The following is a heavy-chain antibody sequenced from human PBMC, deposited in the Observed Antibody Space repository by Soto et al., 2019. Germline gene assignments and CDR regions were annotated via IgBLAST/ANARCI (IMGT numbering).Heavy chain of an antibody. D-gene: IGHD1-26*01. CDR1: GYTFTSYG. CDR3: ARDQIRGSYLTYSYYGMDV. V-gene: IGHV1-18*01. CDR2: ISAYNGNT. Sequence: ASVKVSCKASGYTFTSYGISWVRQAPGQGLEWMGWISAYNGNTNYAQKLQGRVTMTTDTSTSTAYMELRSLRSDDTAVYYCARDQIRGSYLTYSYYGMDVWGQGTTVTVSS. J-gene: IGHJ6*02.